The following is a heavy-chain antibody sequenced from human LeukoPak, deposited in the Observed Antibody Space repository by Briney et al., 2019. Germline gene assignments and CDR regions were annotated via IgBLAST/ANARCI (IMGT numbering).Heavy chain of an antibody. CDR3: ARDTLWFGEKEGADAFDI. V-gene: IGHV3-7*01. D-gene: IGHD3-10*01. J-gene: IGHJ3*02. CDR1: GFTFSTYW. Sequence: PGGSLRLSCAASGFTFSTYWMNWVRQAPGKGLEWVANINQDGSEKNYVDSVKGRFTISRDNAKNSLYLQMNSLRAEDTAVYYCARDTLWFGEKEGADAFDIWGQGTMVTVSS. CDR2: INQDGSEK.